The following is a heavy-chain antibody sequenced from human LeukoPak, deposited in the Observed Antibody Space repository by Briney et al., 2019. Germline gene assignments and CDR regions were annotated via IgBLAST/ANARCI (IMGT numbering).Heavy chain of an antibody. CDR1: GVPFSSYW. D-gene: IGHD5-24*01. Sequence: PGGSLRLSCVASGVPFSSYWMTWVRQAPGKGLEWVANIKQDGSKKSYVDSVKGRFTISRDNAKNSLYLQMNSLRAEDTVIYYCTRVGYIDEGIDYWGQGTLVTVSS. CDR2: IKQDGSKK. CDR3: TRVGYIDEGIDY. V-gene: IGHV3-7*04. J-gene: IGHJ4*02.